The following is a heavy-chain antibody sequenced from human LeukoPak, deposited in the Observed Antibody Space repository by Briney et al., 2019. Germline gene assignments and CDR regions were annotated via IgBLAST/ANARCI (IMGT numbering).Heavy chain of an antibody. CDR3: AGYGAYPY. J-gene: IGHJ4*02. V-gene: IGHV3-48*01. CDR1: GFTVNTYD. Sequence: GGSLRLSCAASGFTVNTYDMHWVRQGPGEGPEWIAYFGISGTIYYADSVRGRFTISRDNAKNSLFLQMNSLRVDDTAIYYCAGYGAYPYWGQGTPVTVSS. CDR2: FGISGTI. D-gene: IGHD4-17*01.